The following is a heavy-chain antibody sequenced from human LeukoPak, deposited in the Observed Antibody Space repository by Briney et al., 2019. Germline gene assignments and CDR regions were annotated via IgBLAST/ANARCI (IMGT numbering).Heavy chain of an antibody. CDR2: INHSGST. D-gene: IGHD2-2*02. J-gene: IGHJ2*01. CDR3: ARGAQNHALYYWYFDL. V-gene: IGHV4-34*01. CDR1: GGYFSGYY. Sequence: PSETLSLTCAVYGGYFSGYYWSWIRPPPGKGLEWIGEINHSGSTNYNPSLKSRVTISVDSSKNQFSLKLSSVTAADTAVYYCARGAQNHALYYWYFDLWGRGTLVTVSS.